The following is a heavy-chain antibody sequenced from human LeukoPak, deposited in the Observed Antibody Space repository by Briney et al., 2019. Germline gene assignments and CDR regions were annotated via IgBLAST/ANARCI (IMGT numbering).Heavy chain of an antibody. D-gene: IGHD3-22*01. CDR3: ARGTHYYDSSGYYSGGLGY. CDR1: GLAFSNYA. V-gene: IGHV3-30*04. CDR2: ISNDGSDK. J-gene: IGHJ4*02. Sequence: GGSPRLSCAASGLAFSNYAMHWVRQAPGKGLECVAVISNDGSDKYYADSVKGRFTISRDNSEKTLDLQMNGLKAEDTAVYYCARGTHYYDSSGYYSGGLGYWGRGTLVTVSS.